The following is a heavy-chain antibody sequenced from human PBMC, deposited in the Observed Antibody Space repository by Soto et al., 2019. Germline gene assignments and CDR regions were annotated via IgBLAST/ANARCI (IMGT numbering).Heavy chain of an antibody. CDR1: GYTFTDYS. CDR2: ISAYSGHT. CDR3: ARDVEWELVELGLSNSGMDA. Sequence: QVQLVQSGGEVKKPGASVKVSCKASGYTFTDYSISWVRQAPGQGLEWMGWISAYSGHTNYVQHLRGRGAMTTEPPTNAAYMELRTLKSDDTAFYYCARDVEWELVELGLSNSGMDAWGRGTRIAVS. V-gene: IGHV1-18*01. J-gene: IGHJ6*02. D-gene: IGHD1-26*01.